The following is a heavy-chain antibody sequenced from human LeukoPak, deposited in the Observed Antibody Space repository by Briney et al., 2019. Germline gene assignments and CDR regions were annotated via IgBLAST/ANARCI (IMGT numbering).Heavy chain of an antibody. CDR3: AKDRNSGWYYPYYFDY. CDR2: ISYDGSNK. CDR1: GFTFSSYA. Sequence: PGRSLRLSCAASGFTFSSYAMHWVRQAPGKGLEWVAVISYDGSNKYYADSVKGRFTISRDNSKNTLYLQMNSLRAEDTAVYYCAKDRNSGWYYPYYFDYWGQGTLVTVSS. J-gene: IGHJ4*02. D-gene: IGHD6-19*01. V-gene: IGHV3-30*04.